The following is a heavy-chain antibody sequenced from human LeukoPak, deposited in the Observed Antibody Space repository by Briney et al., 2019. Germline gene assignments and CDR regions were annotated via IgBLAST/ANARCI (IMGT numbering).Heavy chain of an antibody. J-gene: IGHJ4*02. CDR3: ARETESGRYDY. D-gene: IGHD1-26*01. CDR1: GYTFTSYY. CDR2: INPSSGGT. V-gene: IGHV1-2*02. Sequence: GASVKVSCKASGYTFTSYYMHWVRQAPGQGLEWMGWINPSSGGTNYAQKFQDRVTMPRDTSISTAYMELRRLRSDDTAVYYCARETESGRYDYWGQGTLVTVSS.